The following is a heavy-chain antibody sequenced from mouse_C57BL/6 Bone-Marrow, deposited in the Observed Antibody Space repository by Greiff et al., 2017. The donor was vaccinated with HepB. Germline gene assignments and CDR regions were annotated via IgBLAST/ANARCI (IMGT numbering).Heavy chain of an antibody. D-gene: IGHD1-1*01. Sequence: VQLQQPGAELVKPGASVKMSCKASGYTFTSYWITWVKQRPGQGLEWIGDIYPGSGSTNYNEKFKSKATLTVDTSSSTAYMQLSSLTSADSAVYYCARPYYYGSSLPYAMDYWGQGTSVTVSS. CDR3: ARPYYYGSSLPYAMDY. V-gene: IGHV1-55*01. J-gene: IGHJ4*01. CDR2: IYPGSGST. CDR1: GYTFTSYW.